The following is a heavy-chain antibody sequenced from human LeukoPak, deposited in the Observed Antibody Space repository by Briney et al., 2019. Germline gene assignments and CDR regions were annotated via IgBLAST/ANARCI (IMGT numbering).Heavy chain of an antibody. CDR1: GFTFSSYA. V-gene: IGHV3-23*01. J-gene: IGHJ5*02. CDR2: MSGSGGST. Sequence: PGGSLRLSCAASGFTFSSYAMSWVRQAPGKGLEWVSAMSGSGGSTYYANSVKGRFTISRDNSTNTLYLQMNSLRAEDTAVYYCAKKKGYCISTSCQSDDYRGFGWFDLWGQGTLVTVSS. CDR3: AKKKGYCISTSCQSDDYRGFGWFDL. D-gene: IGHD2-2*01.